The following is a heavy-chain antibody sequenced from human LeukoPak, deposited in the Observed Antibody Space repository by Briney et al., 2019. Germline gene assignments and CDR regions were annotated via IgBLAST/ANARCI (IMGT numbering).Heavy chain of an antibody. D-gene: IGHD1-26*01. J-gene: IGHJ3*01. CDR2: MNGDGSQI. V-gene: IGHV3-7*01. Sequence: GGSLSLSCAASGFTFSGHWMSWVRQAPAKGLEWVAHMNGDGSQIYYMDFVKGRFTISRDNAKNSLYLQMNGLRAEDAAVYYCVAWGNSGNSWGQGTMVIVSS. CDR1: GFTFSGHW. CDR3: VAWGNSGNS.